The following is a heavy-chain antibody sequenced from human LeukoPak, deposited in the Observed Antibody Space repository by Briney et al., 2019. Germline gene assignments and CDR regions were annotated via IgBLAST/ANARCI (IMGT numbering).Heavy chain of an antibody. V-gene: IGHV3-15*01. CDR1: GFTFSNAW. D-gene: IGHD3-22*01. CDR2: IKSKTDGGTT. J-gene: IGHJ4*02. Sequence: GGSLRLSCAASGFTFSNAWMSWVRQAPGKGLEWVGRIKSKTDGGTTDYAAPVKGRFTISRDDSKNTLYLQMNSLKTEDTAVYYCPTYDSSGYSLDYWGQGTLVTVSS. CDR3: PTYDSSGYSLDY.